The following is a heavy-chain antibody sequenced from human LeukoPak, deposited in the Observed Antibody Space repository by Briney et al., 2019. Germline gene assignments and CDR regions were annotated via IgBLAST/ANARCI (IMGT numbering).Heavy chain of an antibody. CDR3: TTVRPRVRGVCHLYYFMDV. J-gene: IGHJ6*03. D-gene: IGHD3-10*01. CDR1: GLPFSNVW. Sequence: GGSLRLSCAASGLPFSNVWMAWVRQAPGKGLEWVGHIKTKTDGGATEYAAPVKGKFTISRDDSKNTVFLQMNSLTSEDTALYYCTTVRPRVRGVCHLYYFMDVGGEGTRVTVSS. V-gene: IGHV3-15*01. CDR2: IKTKTDGGAT.